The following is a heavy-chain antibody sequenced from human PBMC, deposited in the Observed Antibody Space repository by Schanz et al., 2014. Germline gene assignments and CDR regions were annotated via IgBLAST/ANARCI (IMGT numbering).Heavy chain of an antibody. D-gene: IGHD3-10*01. J-gene: IGHJ6*02. CDR2: MNESHSTI. CDR3: AKDGPGGSGSYSADGGMDV. V-gene: IGHV3-23*04. Sequence: EVQLVESGGGWVQPGGSLRLSCLASGFAFSSYGMNWLRQARGKGLEWVSAMNESHSTIYYADSVRGRFTISRDNSKSTLYLQMNSLRAEDTAVYYCAKDGPGGSGSYSADGGMDVWGQGTTVTVSS. CDR1: GFAFSSYG.